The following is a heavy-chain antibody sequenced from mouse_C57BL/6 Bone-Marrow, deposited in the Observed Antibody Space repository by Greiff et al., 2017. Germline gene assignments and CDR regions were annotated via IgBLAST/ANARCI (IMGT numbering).Heavy chain of an antibody. V-gene: IGHV1-54*01. CDR1: GYAFTNYL. Sequence: VQLQQSGAELVRPGTSVKVSCKASGYAFTNYLIEWVKQRPGQGLEWIGVINPGSGGTNYNEKVKGKATLTADKSSSTAYMQISSLTSEDSSVYFCGRSKNWDSWFAYGGQGTLVAVSA. CDR2: INPGSGGT. J-gene: IGHJ3*01. D-gene: IGHD4-1*01. CDR3: GRSKNWDSWFAY.